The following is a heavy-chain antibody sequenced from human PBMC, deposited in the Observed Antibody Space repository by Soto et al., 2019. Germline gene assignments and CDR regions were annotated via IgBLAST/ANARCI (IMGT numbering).Heavy chain of an antibody. J-gene: IGHJ6*03. Sequence: PGGALRLSCAASGFTFSNYAMHWVRQTPGKGQEWEAVISYDGSDEYHADSVKGRFTISRDNSKNTLHLQMNSLRAEDTAVYYCACYVNTPMVMYHYYYYYMDVWGKGTTVTVSS. CDR2: ISYDGSDE. D-gene: IGHD5-18*01. V-gene: IGHV3-30-3*01. CDR3: ACYVNTPMVMYHYYYYYMDV. CDR1: GFTFSNYA.